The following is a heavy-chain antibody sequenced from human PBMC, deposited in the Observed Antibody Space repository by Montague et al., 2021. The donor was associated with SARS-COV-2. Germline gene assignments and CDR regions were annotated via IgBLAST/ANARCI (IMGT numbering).Heavy chain of an antibody. D-gene: IGHD3-3*01. V-gene: IGHV2-5*02. CDR1: GSSVSTSGVA. CDR2: IYWDDDK. CDR3: AHCATTFGVVPYYFDY. J-gene: IGHJ4*02. Sequence: PALVKPTQTLTLTCNFSGSSVSTSGVAVGWIRQPPGKALEWLAIIYWDDDKRYSPSLKHRLTIAKDTSQNQVVLTMTNMAPVDTAIYFCAHCATTFGVVPYYFDYWGQGTLVTVSS.